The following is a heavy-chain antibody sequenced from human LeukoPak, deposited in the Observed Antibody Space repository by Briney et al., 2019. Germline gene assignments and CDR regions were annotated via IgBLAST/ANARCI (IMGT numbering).Heavy chain of an antibody. CDR1: GVTVSSSY. J-gene: IGHJ3*01. CDR3: AREGSGRTAYNDGLDV. Sequence: GGSLRLSCAASGVTVSSSYMTWVRQAPGKGLEWVSVIRSGGSTVYADSVKGRFTISRDNSKNTLYLQLNSLRAEDTAVYYCAREGSGRTAYNDGLDVWGQGTMVTVSS. V-gene: IGHV3-53*01. D-gene: IGHD3-10*01. CDR2: IRSGGST.